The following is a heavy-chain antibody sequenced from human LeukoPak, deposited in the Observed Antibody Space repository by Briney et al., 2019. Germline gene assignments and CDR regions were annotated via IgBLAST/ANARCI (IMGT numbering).Heavy chain of an antibody. J-gene: IGHJ4*02. CDR1: GFTFNTYT. CDR2: IGRTSVDK. CDR3: VGGDSREL. Sequence: GGSLRLSCAGSGFTFNTYTMNWVRQAPGKGPEWISSIGRTSVDKYYAASVRGRFTISRDNSKNSLYVEMSSLRAEDTAVYYCVGGDSRELWGQGTLVTVSS. D-gene: IGHD3-22*01. V-gene: IGHV3-21*01.